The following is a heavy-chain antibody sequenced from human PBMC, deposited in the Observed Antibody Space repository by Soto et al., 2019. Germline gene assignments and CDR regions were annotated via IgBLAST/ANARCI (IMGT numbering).Heavy chain of an antibody. V-gene: IGHV4-31*03. CDR3: AASCVACGGFNYYGMDV. J-gene: IGHJ6*02. CDR1: GGSISSGGYY. Sequence: SETLSLTCTVSGGSISSGGYYWYWIRQHPGKGLEWIGYTSYSGTTYYNPSLKSRVTISVDTSKNQFSLKLSSVTAADTAVYYCAASCVACGGFNYYGMDVWGQGTTVT. D-gene: IGHD2-21*01. CDR2: TSYSGTT.